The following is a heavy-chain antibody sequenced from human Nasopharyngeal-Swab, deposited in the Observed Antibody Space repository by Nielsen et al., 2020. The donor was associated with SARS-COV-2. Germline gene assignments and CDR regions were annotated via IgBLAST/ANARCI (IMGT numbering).Heavy chain of an antibody. CDR2: INHSGST. CDR1: GESFSGYY. CDR3: ARGRGEYSSSSVFFDY. Sequence: GSLRLSCAVYGESFSGYYWSWIRQPPGKGLEWIGEINHSGSTNYNPSLKSRVTISVDTSKNQFSLKLSSVTAADTAVYYCARGRGEYSSSSVFFDYWGQGTLVTVSS. V-gene: IGHV4-34*01. D-gene: IGHD6-6*01. J-gene: IGHJ4*02.